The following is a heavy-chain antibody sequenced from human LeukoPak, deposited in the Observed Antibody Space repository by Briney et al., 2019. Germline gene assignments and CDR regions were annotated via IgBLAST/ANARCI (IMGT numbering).Heavy chain of an antibody. V-gene: IGHV1-8*01. CDR1: GYTFTSYD. CDR3: ARVGPWVNPDYYYMDV. D-gene: IGHD1-14*01. CDR2: MNPNSGNT. Sequence: GASVKVSCKASGYTFTSYDINWVRQATGQGLEWMGWMNPNSGNTGYAQKFQGRVTMTRNTSISTAYMELSSLRSEDTAVYYCARVGPWVNPDYYYMDVWGKGTTVTVSS. J-gene: IGHJ6*03.